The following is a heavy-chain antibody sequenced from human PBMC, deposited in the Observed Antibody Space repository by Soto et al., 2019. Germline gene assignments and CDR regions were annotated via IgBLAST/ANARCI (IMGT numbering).Heavy chain of an antibody. CDR3: ARGLGP. V-gene: IGHV4-30-2*01. Sequence: QLQLQESGSGLVKPSQTLSLTCAVSGGSMSSGGYFWSWLRQPPGKGLEWIGYIYHSGSTYYNPSLKTRAPVSVGRSTNQFSLTLSSVTAADTAAYYCARGLGPWGQGTLVTVSS. CDR1: GGSMSSGGYF. J-gene: IGHJ5*02. CDR2: IYHSGST.